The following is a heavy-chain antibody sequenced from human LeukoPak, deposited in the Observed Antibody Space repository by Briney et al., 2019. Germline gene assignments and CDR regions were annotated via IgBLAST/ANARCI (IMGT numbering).Heavy chain of an antibody. D-gene: IGHD3-22*01. CDR1: GGSISRHS. CDR3: ARLLDNDSSGDPVTFDM. CDR2: IHYSGRT. Sequence: PSETLCRTSSVSGGSISRHSWSWIRQPPGKGLEWIAFIHYSGRTKYNPSLQSLVTISIDTSENNFSLKLTSVTAADTAVYYCARLLDNDSSGDPVTFDMWGQG. V-gene: IGHV4-59*11. J-gene: IGHJ3*02.